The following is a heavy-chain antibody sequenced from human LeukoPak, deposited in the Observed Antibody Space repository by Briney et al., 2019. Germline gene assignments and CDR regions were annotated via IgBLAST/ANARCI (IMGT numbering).Heavy chain of an antibody. V-gene: IGHV3-30-3*01. CDR2: ISYDGNNK. J-gene: IGHJ4*02. CDR3: ARSGRYFDWLLSPD. Sequence: PGGSLRLSCAASGLTFSTYAMHWVRQAPGKGLEWVAVISYDGNNKYYADSVKGRFTISRDNSKNTLYLQMNSLRTEDTAVYYCARSGRYFDWLLSPDWGQGTLVTVSS. CDR1: GLTFSTYA. D-gene: IGHD3-9*01.